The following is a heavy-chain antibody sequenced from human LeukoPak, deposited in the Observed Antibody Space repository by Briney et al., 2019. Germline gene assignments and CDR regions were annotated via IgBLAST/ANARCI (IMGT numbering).Heavy chain of an antibody. Sequence: PGGSLRLSCVTSGFSSSTYAMSWVRQAPGKGLEWVSAISSGGDYTYYADSVKGRFTISRDNSRNTLYLQINSLRADDTAVYYCVTDLRAGYYYDRGLSGLWGQGTLVTASS. CDR1: GFSSSTYA. CDR3: VTDLRAGYYYDRGLSGL. J-gene: IGHJ4*02. D-gene: IGHD3-22*01. V-gene: IGHV3-23*01. CDR2: ISSGGDYT.